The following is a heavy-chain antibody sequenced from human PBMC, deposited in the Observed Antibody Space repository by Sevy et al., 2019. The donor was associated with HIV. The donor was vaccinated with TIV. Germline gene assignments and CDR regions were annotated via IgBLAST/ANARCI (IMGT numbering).Heavy chain of an antibody. CDR1: GGSFSGYY. Sequence: SETLSLTCAVYGGSFSGYYWSWIRQPPGKGLEWIGEINHSGSTYYNPSLKSRLTISVDRSKNQFSLNLSSVTAADTAVYYCARVATGTHHNNWFDPWGQGTLVTVSS. D-gene: IGHD1-1*01. J-gene: IGHJ5*02. V-gene: IGHV4-34*01. CDR3: ARVATGTHHNNWFDP. CDR2: INHSGST.